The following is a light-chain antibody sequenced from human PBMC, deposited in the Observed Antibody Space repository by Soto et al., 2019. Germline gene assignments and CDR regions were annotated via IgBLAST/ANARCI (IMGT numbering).Light chain of an antibody. Sequence: EIQITNSPSTLSGSLGDRVTITCRASQTISGGLAWYQQKPGKAPRLLIYNASTLRSGVPSRFSGSGSGREFTLTIISLQPDDVVTYYCQHYYSCSEAFGQGTKVDI. V-gene: IGKV1-5*03. CDR1: QTISGG. CDR3: QHYYSCSEA. J-gene: IGKJ1*01. CDR2: NAS.